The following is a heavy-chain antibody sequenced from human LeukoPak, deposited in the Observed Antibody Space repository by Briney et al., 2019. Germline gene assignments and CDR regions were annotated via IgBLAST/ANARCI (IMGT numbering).Heavy chain of an antibody. D-gene: IGHD3-10*01. Sequence: SETLSLTCTVSGGSISSYYWSWIRQPPGKGLEWIGYIYYSGSTNYNPSLKSRVTISVDASKDQFSLKLSSVTAADTAVYYCAGQAMVRGVRNWFDPWGQGTLVTVSS. CDR1: GGSISSYY. V-gene: IGHV4-59*01. J-gene: IGHJ5*02. CDR3: AGQAMVRGVRNWFDP. CDR2: IYYSGST.